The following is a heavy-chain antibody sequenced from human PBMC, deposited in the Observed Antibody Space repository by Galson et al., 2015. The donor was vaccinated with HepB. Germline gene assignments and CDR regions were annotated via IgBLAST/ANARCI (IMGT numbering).Heavy chain of an antibody. J-gene: IGHJ5*02. V-gene: IGHV3-48*03. CDR2: ISSSGTAI. D-gene: IGHD2-15*01. CDR1: GFTFSTYE. CDR3: AREFRYCSGGSCHSGNNWFDP. Sequence: SLRLSCAASGFTFSTYEMSWVRQAPGKGLEWVSYISSSGTAIYYADSVTGRFTISRDNANNSLYLQMNSLTAEDTAVYYCAREFRYCSGGSCHSGNNWFDPWGQGTLVTVSS.